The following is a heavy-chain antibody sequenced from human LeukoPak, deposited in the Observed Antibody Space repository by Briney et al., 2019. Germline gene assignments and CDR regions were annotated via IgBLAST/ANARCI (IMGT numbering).Heavy chain of an antibody. CDR1: GGSISSSNW. V-gene: IGHV4-4*02. CDR3: ARDSASLWFGEFYYYGMDV. CDR2: IYHSGST. J-gene: IGHJ6*02. Sequence: SETLSLTCKVSGGSISSSNWWSWVRQPPGKGLEWIGEIYHSGSTNYNPSLKSRVTISVDKSKNQFSLKLSSVTAADTAVYYCARDSASLWFGEFYYYGMDVWGQGTTVTVSS. D-gene: IGHD3-10*01.